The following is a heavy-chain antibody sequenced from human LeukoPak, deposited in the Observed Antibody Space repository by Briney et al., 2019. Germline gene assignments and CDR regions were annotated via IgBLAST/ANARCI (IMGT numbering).Heavy chain of an antibody. Sequence: SGPTLVNPTQTLTLTCTFSGFSLSTSGVGVAWIRQSPGQAPEWLAVTYWNDDQRYSPSLKSRLTITKDTSKNQVVLTMTNMDPADTATYHCAHNGLYHWGQGTLVTVSS. CDR1: GFSLSTSGVG. V-gene: IGHV2-5*01. CDR3: AHNGLYH. D-gene: IGHD2-2*03. CDR2: TYWNDDQ. J-gene: IGHJ5*02.